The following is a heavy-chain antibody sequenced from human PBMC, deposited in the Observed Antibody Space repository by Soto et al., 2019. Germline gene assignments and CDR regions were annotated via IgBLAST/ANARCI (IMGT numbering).Heavy chain of an antibody. V-gene: IGHV3-7*01. CDR3: ARVGFLGYCSSTSCPPDAFDI. Sequence: EVQLVESGGGLVQPGGSLRLSCAASGFTVSSYWMSWVRQAPGKGLEWVANIKQDGSEKYYVDSVKGRFTISRDNAKNSLYLQMNSLRGEDTAVYYCARVGFLGYCSSTSCPPDAFDIWGQGTMVTVSS. CDR1: GFTVSSYW. D-gene: IGHD2-2*01. J-gene: IGHJ3*02. CDR2: IKQDGSEK.